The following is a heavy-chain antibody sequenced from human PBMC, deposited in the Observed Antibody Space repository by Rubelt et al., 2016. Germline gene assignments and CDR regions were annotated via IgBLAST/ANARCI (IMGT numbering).Heavy chain of an antibody. V-gene: IGHV1-46*01. J-gene: IGHJ4*02. D-gene: IGHD3-16*02. CDR1: GYNFVSYY. CDR2: MDPSGAGSR. Sequence: QVQLVQSGAEVKMSGAAMRVSCKTSGYNFVSYYIHWVRQAPGQALEWMGVMDPSGAGSRRSAQKFQDRVTLTRDTSTATFYIDLRHLGSEDTATYYCARAPRPSGDRYFFDYWGQGTLITVSS. CDR3: ARAPRPSGDRYFFDY.